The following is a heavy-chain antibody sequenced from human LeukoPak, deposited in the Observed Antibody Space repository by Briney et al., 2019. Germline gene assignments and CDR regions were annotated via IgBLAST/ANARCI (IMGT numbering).Heavy chain of an antibody. Sequence: SVKVSCKASEGTFSSYAISWVRQAPGQGLEWMGGIIPIFGTANYAQKFQGRVTITADESTSTAYMELSSLRSEDTAVYYCARGSIAASYMDVWGKGTTVTVSS. J-gene: IGHJ6*03. D-gene: IGHD6-6*01. CDR2: IIPIFGTA. CDR1: EGTFSSYA. V-gene: IGHV1-69*01. CDR3: ARGSIAASYMDV.